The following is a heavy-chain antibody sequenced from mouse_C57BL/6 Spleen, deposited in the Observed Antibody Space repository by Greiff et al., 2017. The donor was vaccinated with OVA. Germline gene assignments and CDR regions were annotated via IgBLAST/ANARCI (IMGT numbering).Heavy chain of an antibody. J-gene: IGHJ3*01. Sequence: EVQLQQSGAELVRPGASVKLSCTASGFNIKDDYMHWVKQRPEQGLEWIGWIDPENGETEYASNFQGKATITADTSSNTAYLQLSSLTSEDTAVYYCTTSGNYDRAYWGQGTLVTVSA. CDR2: IDPENGET. D-gene: IGHD2-4*01. CDR1: GFNIKDDY. V-gene: IGHV14-4*01. CDR3: TTSGNYDRAY.